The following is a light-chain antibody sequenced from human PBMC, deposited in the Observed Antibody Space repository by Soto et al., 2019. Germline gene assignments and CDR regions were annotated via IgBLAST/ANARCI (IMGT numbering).Light chain of an antibody. CDR2: KAS. CDR3: QQYNTYSWT. J-gene: IGKJ1*01. V-gene: IGKV1-5*03. CDR1: QSISSW. Sequence: DIQMTQSPSTLSASVGDRVTITCRASQSISSWLAWYQQKPGKAPKLLIYKASSLDSGVPSRFSGSGSGTEFPLTISSLQPDDFATYYYQQYNTYSWTFGQGTKVEIK.